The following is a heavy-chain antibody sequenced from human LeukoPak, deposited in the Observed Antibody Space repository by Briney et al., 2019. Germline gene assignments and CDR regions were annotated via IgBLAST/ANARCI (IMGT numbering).Heavy chain of an antibody. J-gene: IGHJ4*02. D-gene: IGHD5-18*01. V-gene: IGHV1-2*02. CDR3: ARVNSYGLYYFDY. Sequence: ASVKVSCKASGYPFTDYYMHWVRQAPGQGLEWMGWINPNRGGTDYAQKFQGRVTMTRDTSISTAYMELSSLRSEDTAVYYCARVNSYGLYYFDYWGQGTLVTVSS. CDR2: INPNRGGT. CDR1: GYPFTDYY.